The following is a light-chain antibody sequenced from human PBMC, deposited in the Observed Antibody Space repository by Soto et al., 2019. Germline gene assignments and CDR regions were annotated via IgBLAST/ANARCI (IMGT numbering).Light chain of an antibody. CDR2: DVT. V-gene: IGLV2-14*01. CDR3: SSYTSISTYV. CDR1: SSDVGGYNF. Sequence: SVLTQPASVSGSPGQSITISCTGTSSDVGGYNFVSWYQQHPDKAPKLMIYDVTNRPSGVSNRFSGSKSGNTASLTISGLQAEDEADYYCSSYTSISTYVFGTGTKVPVL. J-gene: IGLJ1*01.